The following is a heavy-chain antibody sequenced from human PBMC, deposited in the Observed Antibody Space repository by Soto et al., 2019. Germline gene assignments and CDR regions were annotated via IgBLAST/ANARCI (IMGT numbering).Heavy chain of an antibody. V-gene: IGHV4-34*01. J-gene: IGHJ3*02. D-gene: IGHD6-6*01. CDR2: IYHSGST. CDR3: ARGLMGSPYAFDI. CDR1: GGSFSGYY. Sequence: PSETLSLTCAVYGGSFSGYYWSWIRQPPGKGLEWIGDIYHSGSTNYNPSLKSRVTISVDTSKNQFSLKLSSVTAADTAVYYCARGLMGSPYAFDIWGQGTMVTVSS.